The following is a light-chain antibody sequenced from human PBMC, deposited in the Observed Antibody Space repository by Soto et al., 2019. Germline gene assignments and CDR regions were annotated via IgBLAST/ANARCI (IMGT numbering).Light chain of an antibody. J-gene: IGLJ2*01. CDR1: SSNIGAGYD. CDR2: GNS. CDR3: QSYDSSLSGSK. V-gene: IGLV1-40*01. Sequence: QSVLTQPPSVSGAPGQRVTISCTGSSSNIGAGYDVHWYQQLPGTAPKLLIYGNSNRPSGVPDRFSGSKSGTSASLAITGRQAEDEADYSCQSYDSSLSGSKFGGGTKLTVL.